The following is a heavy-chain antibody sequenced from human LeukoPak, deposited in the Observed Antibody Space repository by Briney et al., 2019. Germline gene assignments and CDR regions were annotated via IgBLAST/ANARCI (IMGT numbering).Heavy chain of an antibody. CDR2: ISSDGTNA. CDR1: GFTFSTYW. CDR3: ATDSYVSGSYYRLFY. J-gene: IGHJ4*02. Sequence: GGSLRLSCAASGFTFSTYWMHWVRQVPGKGLVWVSRISSDGTNANYADSVKGRFTISRDNAKNTLYLQMNNLRAEDTAIYYCATDSYVSGSYYRLFYWGQGTLVTVSS. D-gene: IGHD3-10*01. V-gene: IGHV3-74*01.